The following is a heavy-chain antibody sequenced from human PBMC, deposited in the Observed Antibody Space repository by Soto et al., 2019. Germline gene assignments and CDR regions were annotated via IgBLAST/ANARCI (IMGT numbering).Heavy chain of an antibody. J-gene: IGHJ4*02. V-gene: IGHV3-33*01. Sequence: GGSLRLSCAASGFTFSSYGMHWVRQAPGKGLEWVAVIWYDGSNKYYADSVKGRFTISRDNSKNTLFLQMNSLRAEDTAVYYCATSPYYHDSSGYTIFDYWGQGTLVTVSS. CDR2: IWYDGSNK. CDR3: ATSPYYHDSSGYTIFDY. D-gene: IGHD3-22*01. CDR1: GFTFSSYG.